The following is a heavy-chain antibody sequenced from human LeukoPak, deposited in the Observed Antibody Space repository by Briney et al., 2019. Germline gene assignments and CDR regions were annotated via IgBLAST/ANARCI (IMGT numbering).Heavy chain of an antibody. CDR2: INANSGDT. D-gene: IGHD6-6*01. Sequence: ASVKVSCKASGYTFTDFFIHWVRQAPGQGLEWMGWINANSGDTFYAQKFQGRVTMTRDTSISTAYMELSRLTSDDTAVYYCARVMGAARGYWGQGILVTVSS. CDR1: GYTFTDFF. CDR3: ARVMGAARGY. V-gene: IGHV1-2*02. J-gene: IGHJ4*02.